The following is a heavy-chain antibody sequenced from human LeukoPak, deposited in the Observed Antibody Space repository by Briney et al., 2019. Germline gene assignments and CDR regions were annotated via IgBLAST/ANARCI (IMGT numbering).Heavy chain of an antibody. CDR2: FSGSGGST. J-gene: IGHJ4*02. V-gene: IGHV3-23*01. D-gene: IGHD2-15*01. CDR1: GLTFSRCS. Sequence: GGSLRLSCAASGLTFSRCSMNWVRQAPGKGLEWVSSFSGSGGSTYYADSVKGRFTISRDNSKNTLYLQMNSLRAEDTAVYYCAKSGLNRFDYWGQGTLVTVSS. CDR3: AKSGLNRFDY.